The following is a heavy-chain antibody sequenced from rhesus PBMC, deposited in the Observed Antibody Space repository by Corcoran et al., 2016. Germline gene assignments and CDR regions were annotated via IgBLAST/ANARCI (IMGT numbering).Heavy chain of an antibody. CDR2: IYWDDDK. CDR3: ARYNWNYGYFDY. CDR1: GFSLTTSGMG. Sequence: QVTLKESGPALVKPTQTLTLTCTFSGFSLTTSGMGVGWIRQPPGKALEWLALIYWDDDKRYSTSLKSRLTISKDTSKHQVVLTMTNMDPVDTATYYCARYNWNYGYFDYWGQGVLVTVSS. D-gene: IGHD1-26*01. V-gene: IGHV2-174*01. J-gene: IGHJ4*01.